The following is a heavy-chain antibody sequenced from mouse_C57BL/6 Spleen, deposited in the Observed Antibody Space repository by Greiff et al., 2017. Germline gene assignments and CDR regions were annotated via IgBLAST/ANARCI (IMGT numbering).Heavy chain of an antibody. V-gene: IGHV1-18*01. CDR2: INPYNGGT. CDR3: ARDYYGSRYWYFDV. Sequence: VQLQQFGPEPVKPGASVKIPCKASGYTFTYHNMDRVKQSPGKSLEWNGDINPYNGGTIHKQKFKGKAKLNVNKSSSTAYMERRSLTSEDTAVYYCARDYYGSRYWYFDVWGTGTTVTVSS. D-gene: IGHD1-1*01. J-gene: IGHJ1*03. CDR1: GYTFTYHN.